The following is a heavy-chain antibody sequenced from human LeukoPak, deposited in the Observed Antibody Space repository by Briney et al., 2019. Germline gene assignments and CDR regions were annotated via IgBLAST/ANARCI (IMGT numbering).Heavy chain of an antibody. CDR3: AREELDILTGHLDY. J-gene: IGHJ4*02. V-gene: IGHV3-30*03. Sequence: GRSLRLSCAASGFTFSNYGIHWVRQAPGKGLEWVAVISYDGSNKYYADSVKGRFTISRDNSKNTLYLQMNSLRAEDTAVYYCAREELDILTGHLDYWGQGTLVTVSS. D-gene: IGHD3-9*01. CDR1: GFTFSNYG. CDR2: ISYDGSNK.